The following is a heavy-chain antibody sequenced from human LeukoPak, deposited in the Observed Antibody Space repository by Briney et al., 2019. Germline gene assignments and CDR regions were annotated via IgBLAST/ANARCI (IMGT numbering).Heavy chain of an antibody. CDR2: ISYDGSNK. Sequence: PGRSLRLSCAASGFTFSSYGMHWVRQAPGKGLEWVAVISYDGSNKYYADSVKGRFTISRVNSKNTLYLQMNSLRAEDTAVYYCAKDACATIYYYDSSGYFDYWGQGTLVTVSS. CDR1: GFTFSSYG. CDR3: AKDACATIYYYDSSGYFDY. J-gene: IGHJ4*02. V-gene: IGHV3-30*18. D-gene: IGHD3-22*01.